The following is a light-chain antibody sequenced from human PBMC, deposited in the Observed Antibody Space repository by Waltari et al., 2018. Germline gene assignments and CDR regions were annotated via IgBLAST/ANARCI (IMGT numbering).Light chain of an antibody. CDR1: NSNIRGNF. J-gene: IGLJ3*02. CDR2: NDN. Sequence: QSVLTQPPSVSGTPGQRATLSCSGRNSNIRGNFLNWYQQLPGKAPKLLIYNDNQGPSGVPDRFSASKSGTSAALAITGLQSEDEADYYCAVWDDSLGGVFGGGTKLTVL. CDR3: AVWDDSLGGV. V-gene: IGLV1-44*01.